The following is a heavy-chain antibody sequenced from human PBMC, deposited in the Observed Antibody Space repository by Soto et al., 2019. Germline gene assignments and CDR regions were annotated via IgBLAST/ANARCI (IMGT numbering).Heavy chain of an antibody. CDR2: IDSSGTIL. Sequence: QVQLVESGGALVKPGGSLRLSCAGSGFNFSDYYINWIRQAPGKGLEWISYIDSSGTILYYADSVRGRFTISRDNARNSMYWQMSRLRAEDTAVSYCTNLSIFGVCTDVWGQGTTVTVS. J-gene: IGHJ6*02. V-gene: IGHV3-11*01. CDR1: GFNFSDYY. D-gene: IGHD3-3*01. CDR3: TNLSIFGVCTDV.